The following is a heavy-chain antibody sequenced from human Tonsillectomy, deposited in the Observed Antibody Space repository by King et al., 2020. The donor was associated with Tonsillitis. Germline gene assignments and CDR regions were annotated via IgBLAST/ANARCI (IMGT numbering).Heavy chain of an antibody. D-gene: IGHD4/OR15-4a*01. V-gene: IGHV1-2*02. CDR3: ARDLTKDVSGDY. CDR2: LNPKSGDT. CDR1: GYTFTDYY. Sequence: VQLVESGAEVKKPGASVKVSCKASGYTFTDYYIHWVRQAPGQGLEWMGWLNPKSGDTNYAQYLQGRVTMAGDTSFTTAYMELSRLTSDDTAVYYCARDLTKDVSGDYWGQGTLVTVSS. J-gene: IGHJ4*02.